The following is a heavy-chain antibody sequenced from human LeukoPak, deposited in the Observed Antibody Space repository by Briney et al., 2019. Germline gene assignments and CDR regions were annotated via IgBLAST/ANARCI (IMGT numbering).Heavy chain of an antibody. J-gene: IGHJ4*02. CDR2: ISYDGSNK. CDR1: GFTFSSYG. D-gene: IGHD5-12*01. V-gene: IGHV3-30*18. CDR3: AKDRVVATSD. Sequence: GGSLRLSCAASGFTFSSYGMHWVRQAPGKGLEWVAVISYDGSNKYYADSVKGRFTISRDNSKNTLHLQMNSLRAEDTAVYYCAKDRVVATSDWGQGTLVTVSS.